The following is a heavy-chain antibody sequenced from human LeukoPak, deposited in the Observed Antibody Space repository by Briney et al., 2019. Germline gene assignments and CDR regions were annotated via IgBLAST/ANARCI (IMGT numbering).Heavy chain of an antibody. V-gene: IGHV3-7*01. J-gene: IGHJ4*02. CDR3: ARDIDSSGFPSMSDY. CDR2: IKQDGSEK. D-gene: IGHD6-19*01. CDR1: GFTFSSYW. Sequence: PGGSLRLSCAASGFTFSSYWMSWVRQAPGKGLEWVANIKQDGSEKYYVDSVKSRFTISRDNAKNSLYLQMNSLRAEDTAVYYCARDIDSSGFPSMSDYWGQGTLVTVSS.